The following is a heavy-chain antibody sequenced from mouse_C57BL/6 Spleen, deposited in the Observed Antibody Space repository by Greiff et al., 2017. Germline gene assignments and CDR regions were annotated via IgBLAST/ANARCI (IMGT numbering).Heavy chain of an antibody. D-gene: IGHD2-4*01. Sequence: VQGVESGAELVKPGASVKLSCKASGYNFTEYTIHWVKQRSGQGLEWIGWVYPGSGSIKYNEKFKDKATLTADKSSCTVYMELSRLTSEDSSVYFYARHGDYYYDGWCAYWGQGTLLTVSA. CDR3: ARHGDYYYDGWCAY. CDR1: GYNFTEYT. V-gene: IGHV1-62-2*01. J-gene: IGHJ3*01. CDR2: VYPGSGSI.